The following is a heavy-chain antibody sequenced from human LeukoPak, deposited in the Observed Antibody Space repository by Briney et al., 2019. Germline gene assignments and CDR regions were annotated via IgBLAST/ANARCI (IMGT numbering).Heavy chain of an antibody. J-gene: IGHJ3*02. V-gene: IGHV3-23*01. CDR1: GLNGRSLD. CDR3: AKGYYYDSSGVDAFDI. CDR2: ISGSGGST. D-gene: IGHD3-22*01. Sequence: GSVIRSWGDCGLNGRSLDLSGLRQAPGKGLEWVSAISGSGGSTYYADSVKGRFTISRDNSKNTLYLQMNSLRAEDTAVYYCAKGYYYDSSGVDAFDIWGQGTMVTVSS.